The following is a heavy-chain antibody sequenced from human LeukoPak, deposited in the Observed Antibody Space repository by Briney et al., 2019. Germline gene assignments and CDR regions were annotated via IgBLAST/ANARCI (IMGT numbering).Heavy chain of an antibody. CDR1: GFKFSDFW. CDR2: IKEDGSEE. Sequence: GGSLRLSCAASGFKFSDFWMTWVRQTPGKGLEWVANIKEDGSEEHHVDSVKGRFTISRDNTKSSLFLQMNSLRGDDTAVYYCVRDSRPGGAMGLYHNFDFWGQGTLVTVSS. D-gene: IGHD3-16*01. J-gene: IGHJ4*02. CDR3: VRDSRPGGAMGLYHNFDF. V-gene: IGHV3-7*01.